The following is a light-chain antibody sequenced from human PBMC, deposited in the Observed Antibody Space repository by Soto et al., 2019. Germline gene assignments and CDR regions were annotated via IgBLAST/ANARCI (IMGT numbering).Light chain of an antibody. CDR2: DNN. Sequence: QSVLTQPPSVSAAPGQKVTISCSGSSSNIGNNYVSWYQQLPGTAPKLLIYDNNKRPSGIPDRFSGSKSGTSATLGITGLQTGDEADYYCGTWDSSLSVWVFGGGTQVTVL. CDR3: GTWDSSLSVWV. CDR1: SSNIGNNY. V-gene: IGLV1-51*01. J-gene: IGLJ3*02.